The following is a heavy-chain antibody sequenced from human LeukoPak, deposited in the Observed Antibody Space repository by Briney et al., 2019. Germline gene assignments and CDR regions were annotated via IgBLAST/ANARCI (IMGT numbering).Heavy chain of an antibody. CDR1: GYTFTDYY. CDR3: ARERNSGDYGNAFDG. Sequence: ASVTVSCKTSGYTFTDYYIHWLRQAPGQGLEWMGWINPKRGVTTYSQKFQGRVTMTRDTSITTAYMELSRLRSDDTSMYYCARERNSGDYGNAFDGWGQGTKVTV. CDR2: INPKRGVT. J-gene: IGHJ3*01. V-gene: IGHV1-2*02. D-gene: IGHD4-17*01.